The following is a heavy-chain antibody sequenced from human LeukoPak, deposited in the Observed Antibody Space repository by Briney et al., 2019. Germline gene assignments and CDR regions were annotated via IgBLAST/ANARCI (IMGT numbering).Heavy chain of an antibody. CDR1: GFTFSSYS. D-gene: IGHD3-10*01. J-gene: IGHJ4*02. CDR3: ATDYASGSYYTLDC. CDR2: ISSSSSYI. Sequence: PGGSLRLSCAASGFTFSSYSMNWVRQAPGKGLEWVSSISSSSSYIYYADSVKGRFTISRDNAKNSLYLQMNSLRAEDTAVYYCATDYASGSYYTLDCWGQGTLVTVSS. V-gene: IGHV3-21*04.